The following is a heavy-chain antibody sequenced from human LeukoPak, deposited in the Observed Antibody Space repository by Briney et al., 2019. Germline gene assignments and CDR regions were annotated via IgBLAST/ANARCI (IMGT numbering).Heavy chain of an antibody. J-gene: IGHJ4*02. CDR3: ARGRQQLPLDY. Sequence: SETLSLTCAVYGGSFSGYYWSWIRQPPGKGLEWIGEINHSGSTNYNPSLKSRVTISEDTSKNQFSLKLSSVTAADTAVYYCARGRQQLPLDYWGQGTLVTVSS. CDR2: INHSGST. CDR1: GGSFSGYY. D-gene: IGHD6-13*01. V-gene: IGHV4-34*01.